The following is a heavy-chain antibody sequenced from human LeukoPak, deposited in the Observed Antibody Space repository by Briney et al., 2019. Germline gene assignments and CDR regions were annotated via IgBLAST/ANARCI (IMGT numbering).Heavy chain of an antibody. CDR1: GFTFSSAW. CDR3: TLYYYDSSGYLGGFDY. Sequence: GGSLRLSCAASGFTFSSAWMSWVRQAPGKGLEWVGRIKSKTDGGTTDYAAPVKGRFTISRDDSKNTLYLQMNSLKTEDTAVYYCTLYYYDSSGYLGGFDYWGQGTLVTVSS. CDR2: IKSKTDGGTT. V-gene: IGHV3-15*01. D-gene: IGHD3-22*01. J-gene: IGHJ4*02.